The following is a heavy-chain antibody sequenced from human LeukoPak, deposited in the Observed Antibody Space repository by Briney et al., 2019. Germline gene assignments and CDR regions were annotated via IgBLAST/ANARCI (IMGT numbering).Heavy chain of an antibody. CDR1: GDSISGVY. CDR2: VYYSGGT. D-gene: IGHD2-15*01. CDR3: ARHPFATPFDH. Sequence: SETLSLTCAVSGDSISGVYWSWIRQPPGKGLEWIGYVYYSGGTNYNPSLKSRVTMSLDTSKNQVSLRLSSVTAADTAVYYCARHPFATPFDHWGRGTLLTVSS. J-gene: IGHJ4*02. V-gene: IGHV4-59*08.